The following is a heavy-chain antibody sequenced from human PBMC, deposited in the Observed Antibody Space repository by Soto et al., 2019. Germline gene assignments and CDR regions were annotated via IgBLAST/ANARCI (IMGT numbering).Heavy chain of an antibody. J-gene: IGHJ5*02. CDR3: ATFRYCSGGSCDAWGWFDP. D-gene: IGHD2-15*01. Sequence: ASVKVSCKVSGYTLTELSMHWVRQAPGKGLEWMGGFDPEDGETIYAQKFQGRVTMTEDTSTDTAYMELGSLRSEDTAVYYCATFRYCSGGSCDAWGWFDPWGQGTLVTVSS. V-gene: IGHV1-24*01. CDR1: GYTLTELS. CDR2: FDPEDGET.